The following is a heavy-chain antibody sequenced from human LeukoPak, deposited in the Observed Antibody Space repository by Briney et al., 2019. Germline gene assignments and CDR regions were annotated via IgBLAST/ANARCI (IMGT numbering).Heavy chain of an antibody. CDR1: GFTVSSNY. CDR2: ISGSGGST. J-gene: IGHJ4*02. Sequence: GGSLRLSCAASGFTVSSNYMSWVRQAPGKGLEWVSAISGSGGSTYYADSVKGRFTISRDNSKNTLYLQMNSLRAEDTAVYYCAKDRDDFWSGYPSLWGQGTLVTVSS. V-gene: IGHV3-23*01. D-gene: IGHD3-3*01. CDR3: AKDRDDFWSGYPSL.